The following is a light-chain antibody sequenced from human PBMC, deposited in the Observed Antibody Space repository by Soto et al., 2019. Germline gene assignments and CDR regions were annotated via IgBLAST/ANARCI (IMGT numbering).Light chain of an antibody. CDR3: SSYTISATDV. CDR2: DVT. Sequence: QSVLTQPASVSGSPGQSITISCTGTSSDIGDYNYVSWYQQHPGKAPKVMVYDVTNRPSGVSNRFSGSKSGNTASLTISGLQAEDEADYYCSSYTISATDVFGTGTKLTVL. V-gene: IGLV2-14*03. J-gene: IGLJ1*01. CDR1: SSDIGDYNY.